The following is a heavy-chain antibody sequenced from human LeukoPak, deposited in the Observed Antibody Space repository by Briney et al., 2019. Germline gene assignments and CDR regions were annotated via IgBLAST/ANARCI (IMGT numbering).Heavy chain of an antibody. D-gene: IGHD5-12*01. CDR3: AREGYSGYDDRAFDY. V-gene: IGHV3-48*01. Sequence: GGSLRLSCAASGFTFSTYTMNWVRQAPGKGLEWGSFISSSSNTIQYADSVKGRFTISRDNAKNSLYLQMNSLRTEDTAVYYCAREGYSGYDDRAFDYWGQGTLVTVSS. CDR1: GFTFSTYT. CDR2: ISSSSNTI. J-gene: IGHJ4*02.